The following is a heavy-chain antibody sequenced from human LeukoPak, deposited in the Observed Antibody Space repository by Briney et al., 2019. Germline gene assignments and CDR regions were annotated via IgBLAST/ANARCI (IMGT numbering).Heavy chain of an antibody. D-gene: IGHD6-19*01. V-gene: IGHV4-34*01. J-gene: IGHJ2*01. CDR2: VNESGGT. Sequence: SETLSLTCAVYVDSFSNYYWNWIRQTPGKGLEWIGEVNESGGTNINPSLRSRVILSVDTSKNQFSLKLSSVTAADTAVYYCARGSPSIAVTRDWYFDLWGRGTLVTVSS. CDR3: ARGSPSIAVTRDWYFDL. CDR1: VDSFSNYY.